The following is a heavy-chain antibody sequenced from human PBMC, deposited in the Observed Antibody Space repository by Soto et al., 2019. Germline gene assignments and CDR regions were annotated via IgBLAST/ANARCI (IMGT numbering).Heavy chain of an antibody. V-gene: IGHV4-39*01. J-gene: IGHJ4*02. D-gene: IGHD6-19*01. Sequence: TKTLYITRTVSDGSISSDGYYCNWIRLHPGKGLEWLGNIYYSGTTYYNTSLKSRVTLSVDTSKMLFSLNLASVTAAFTAVYFFVRQPNRRMAGDDWGQGAQVIVSS. CDR3: VRQPNRRMAGDD. CDR2: IYYSGTT. CDR1: DGSISSDGYY.